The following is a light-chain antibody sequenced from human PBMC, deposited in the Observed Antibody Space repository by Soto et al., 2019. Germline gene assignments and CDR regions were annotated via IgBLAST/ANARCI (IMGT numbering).Light chain of an antibody. V-gene: IGKV4-1*01. CDR1: QSVLYSSNNKNY. J-gene: IGKJ3*01. Sequence: DIVMTQSPDSLAVSLGERATINCKSSQSVLYSSNNKNYLTWYQQKPGQPPKPLIYWASTRESGVPDRFSGSGSGTDFTLTISSLQAEDVALYYCQQHFSFPFTFGPGTKLHI. CDR2: WAS. CDR3: QQHFSFPFT.